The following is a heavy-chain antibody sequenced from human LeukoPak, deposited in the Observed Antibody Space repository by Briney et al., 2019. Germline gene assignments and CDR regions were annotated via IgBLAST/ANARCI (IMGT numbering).Heavy chain of an antibody. V-gene: IGHV3-20*04. CDR3: VRNSGTSWYGYYFEY. CDR2: LNWDGGST. CDR1: GFTFDDYG. D-gene: IGHD6-13*01. Sequence: GGSLRLSCAASGFTFDDYGMSWVRQAPGKGLEWVSGLNWDGGSTGYVDSVKGRFTISRDNSKNSLYLQVNSLRAEDTALYYCVRNSGTSWYGYYFEYWGQGTLVIVSS. J-gene: IGHJ4*02.